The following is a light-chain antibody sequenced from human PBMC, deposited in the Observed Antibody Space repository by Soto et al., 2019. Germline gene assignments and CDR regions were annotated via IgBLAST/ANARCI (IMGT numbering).Light chain of an antibody. CDR1: RSDVGGYNY. J-gene: IGLJ2*01. Sequence: QSALTQPASVSGSPGQSITISCTGTRSDVGGYNYVSWYQQHPGKAPKLIIYDVSNRPSGVSNRFSGSKSGNTASLTISGLQAEDEAEYFCSSYTSSSSVVFGGGTKLTVL. CDR3: SSYTSSSSVV. V-gene: IGLV2-14*01. CDR2: DVS.